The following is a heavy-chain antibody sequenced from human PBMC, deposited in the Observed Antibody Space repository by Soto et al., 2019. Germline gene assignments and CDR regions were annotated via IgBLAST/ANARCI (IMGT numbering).Heavy chain of an antibody. J-gene: IGHJ4*02. Sequence: GGSLRLSCAASGFTFSSHAMSWARQAPGKGLEWVSAISGDGGSTYFADSVKGRFTISRDNSKNTVYLQMNSLRAEDSAIYYCAGRCSSPSCDNDYWGQGTLVTVSS. V-gene: IGHV3-23*01. CDR3: AGRCSSPSCDNDY. D-gene: IGHD2-2*02. CDR1: GFTFSSHA. CDR2: ISGDGGST.